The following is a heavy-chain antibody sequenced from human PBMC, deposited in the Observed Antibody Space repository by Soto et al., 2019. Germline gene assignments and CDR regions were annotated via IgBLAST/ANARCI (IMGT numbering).Heavy chain of an antibody. CDR3: ARVSFGEVGHADY. V-gene: IGHV1-2*02. J-gene: IGHJ4*02. CDR1: GYTFTGYY. Sequence: QVQLVQSGAEVKKPGASVKVSCKASGYTFTGYYMHWVRQAPGQGLEWMGWINPNSGGTKYAQKFQGRVTMTRDTSISTAYMELSRLRSDDTAVYYCARVSFGEVGHADYWGQGTLVTVSS. D-gene: IGHD3-10*01. CDR2: INPNSGGT.